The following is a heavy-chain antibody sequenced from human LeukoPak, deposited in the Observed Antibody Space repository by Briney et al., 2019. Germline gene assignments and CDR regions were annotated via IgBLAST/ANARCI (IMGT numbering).Heavy chain of an antibody. CDR3: ARVNLYGESALDY. J-gene: IGHJ4*02. CDR1: GFTFSTYW. Sequence: GGSLRLSCAASGFTFSTYWMSWVRQAPGKGLEWVANIKQDGSEKYYGDSLKGRFTISRDNAKNSLYLQMNSLRVEDTAVYYCARVNLYGESALDYWGQGTLVTVSS. V-gene: IGHV3-7*02. D-gene: IGHD4-17*01. CDR2: IKQDGSEK.